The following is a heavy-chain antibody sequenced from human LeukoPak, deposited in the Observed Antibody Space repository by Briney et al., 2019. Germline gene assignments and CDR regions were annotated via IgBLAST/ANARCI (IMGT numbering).Heavy chain of an antibody. Sequence: GGSLRLSCAASGFTVSSNYMSWVRPAPGKGLGWVSVIYSGGSTYYADSVKGRFTITRDNSKNTLYLQMNSLRAEDTAVYYCARDRTFGVANAFDIWGQGTMVTVSS. CDR3: ARDRTFGVANAFDI. J-gene: IGHJ3*02. CDR1: GFTVSSNY. V-gene: IGHV3-53*01. D-gene: IGHD3-3*01. CDR2: IYSGGST.